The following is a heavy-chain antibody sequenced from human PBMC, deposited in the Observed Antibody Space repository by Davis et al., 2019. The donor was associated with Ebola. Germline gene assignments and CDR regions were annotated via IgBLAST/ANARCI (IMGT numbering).Heavy chain of an antibody. CDR2: ISASGGAT. CDR3: ARAPDKAYQALYRCFDY. J-gene: IGHJ4*02. Sequence: PGGSLRLSCAASGFLFSSYAMSWVRQAPGRGLEWVSSISASGGATFYADSVKGRIVMSRDNSNDTLYLRMNNLRAEDMAVYYCARAPDKAYQALYRCFDYWGQGTLVTVSS. CDR1: GFLFSSYA. D-gene: IGHD2-2*02. V-gene: IGHV3-23*01.